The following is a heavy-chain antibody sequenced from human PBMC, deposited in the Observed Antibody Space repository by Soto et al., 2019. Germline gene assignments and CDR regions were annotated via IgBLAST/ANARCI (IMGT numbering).Heavy chain of an antibody. CDR2: IGGSGANT. CDR3: ARTITGYFWGGAY. J-gene: IGHJ4*02. Sequence: GGSLRLSCAASGFTFNLYAMSWVRQAPGKGLEWVSGIGGSGANTYYACFVKGRFTISRDNSKNTLYLQMDSLRAEDTAIYYCARTITGYFWGGAYWGQGTLVTVSS. V-gene: IGHV3-23*01. D-gene: IGHD7-27*01. CDR1: GFTFNLYA.